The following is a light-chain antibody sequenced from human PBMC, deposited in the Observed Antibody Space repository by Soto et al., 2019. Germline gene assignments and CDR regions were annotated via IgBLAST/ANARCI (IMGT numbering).Light chain of an antibody. CDR1: SSDIGNNI. CDR2: SNN. J-gene: IGLJ1*01. Sequence: QSVLTQPPSASGTPGQRVTISCSGGSSDIGNNIVNWYQQRPGTAPKLLIQSNNQRPSGGPDRFSGSKSGTSASLAISALQSEEEADYYCSVWNDTLNGHNYVFGTGTKLTVL. CDR3: SVWNDTLNGHNYV. V-gene: IGLV1-44*01.